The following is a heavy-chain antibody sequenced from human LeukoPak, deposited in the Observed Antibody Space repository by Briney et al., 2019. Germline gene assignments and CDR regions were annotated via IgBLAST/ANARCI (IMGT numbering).Heavy chain of an antibody. CDR3: ARVRWELGRVFDY. Sequence: GGSLRLSCAASGFTFSSYEMNWVRQAPGKGLEWVSYISSSGSTIYYADSVKGRFTISRDNAKNSLYLQMNSLRAEDTAVYYCARVRWELGRVFDYWGQGTLVTVSS. J-gene: IGHJ4*02. D-gene: IGHD1-26*01. V-gene: IGHV3-48*03. CDR2: ISSSGSTI. CDR1: GFTFSSYE.